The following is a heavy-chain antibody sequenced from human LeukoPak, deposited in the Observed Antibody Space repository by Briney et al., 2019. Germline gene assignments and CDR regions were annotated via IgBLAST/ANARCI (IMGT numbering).Heavy chain of an antibody. CDR2: IIPIFGTA. J-gene: IGHJ4*02. CDR1: GGTFSSYA. V-gene: IGHV1-69*01. CDR3: ARGAGYSGYDAYFDY. Sequence: SVKVSCKASGGTFSSYAISWVRQAPGQGLEWMGGIIPIFGTANYAQKFQGRVTITADESTSTAYMELSSPRSEDTAVYYCARGAGYSGYDAYFDYWGQGTLVTVSS. D-gene: IGHD5-12*01.